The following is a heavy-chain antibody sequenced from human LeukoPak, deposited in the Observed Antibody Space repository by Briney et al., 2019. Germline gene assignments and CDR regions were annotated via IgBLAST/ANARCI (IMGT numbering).Heavy chain of an antibody. CDR3: ARVRAGYSSS. J-gene: IGHJ4*02. V-gene: IGHV3-53*04. D-gene: IGHD6-13*01. CDR2: IYSGGCT. Sequence: PGGSLRLSCAASGFTVSSNYMSWVRQAPGKGLEWVSVIYSGGCTYYADSVKGRSTISRHNSKNTLYLQMNSLRAEDTAVYYCARVRAGYSSSWGQGTLVTVSS. CDR1: GFTVSSNY.